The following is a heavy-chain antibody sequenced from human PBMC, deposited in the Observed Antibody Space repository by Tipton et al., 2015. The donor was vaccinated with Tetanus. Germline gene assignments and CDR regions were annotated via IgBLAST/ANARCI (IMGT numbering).Heavy chain of an antibody. CDR2: ISHASNA. V-gene: IGHV3-30*04. CDR3: AKDPASRGWFDP. CDR1: GFTFSTHA. J-gene: IGHJ5*02. Sequence: SLRLSCAASGFTFSTHALHWVRQAPGRGLEWVGLISHASNAYYADSVKGRFTISRDNSKNTVYLQMNSLRDEDTAVYYCAKDPASRGWFDPWGQGTLVSVSS.